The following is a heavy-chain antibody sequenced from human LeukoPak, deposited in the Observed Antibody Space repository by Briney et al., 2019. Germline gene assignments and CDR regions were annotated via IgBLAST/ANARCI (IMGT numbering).Heavy chain of an antibody. CDR2: ISAYNGNT. V-gene: IGHV1-18*01. D-gene: IGHD3-10*01. CDR3: ARDHGSFRGEWSLRLHNWFDP. CDR1: GYTFTSYG. J-gene: IGHJ5*02. Sequence: GASVKVSCKASGYTFTSYGISWVRQAPGQGLEWMGWISAYNGNTNYAQKLQGRVTMTTDTSTSTAYMELRSLRSDDTAVYYCARDHGSFRGEWSLRLHNWFDPWGQGTLVTVSS.